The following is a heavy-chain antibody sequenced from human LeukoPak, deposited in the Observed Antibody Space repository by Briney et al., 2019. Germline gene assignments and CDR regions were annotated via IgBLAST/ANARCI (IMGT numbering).Heavy chain of an antibody. CDR1: DESFRGYY. CDR3: ARGNHPYGEHEAFDI. V-gene: IGHV4-34*01. Sequence: PSETLSLTCAVYDESFRGYYCSWIRQPPRKGLEWIGEIDHSGSTNYNPSLQCRVTISVDTSKNQFSLKVSSVSAADTAVYYCARGNHPYGEHEAFDIWGHGTTVTVSP. J-gene: IGHJ3*02. CDR2: IDHSGST. D-gene: IGHD3-10*01.